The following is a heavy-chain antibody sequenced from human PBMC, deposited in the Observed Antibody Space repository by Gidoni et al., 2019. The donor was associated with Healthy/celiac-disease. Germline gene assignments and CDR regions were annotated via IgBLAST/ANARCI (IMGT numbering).Heavy chain of an antibody. D-gene: IGHD6-13*01. CDR3: ARDDSSSWYGSPDY. CDR2: IWYDGSNK. CDR1: GFTFRNYG. J-gene: IGHJ4*02. V-gene: IGHV3-33*01. Sequence: QVQLVESGGGVVQPGRSLRLSCAASGFTFRNYGMHWVRQAPGKGLEWVAVIWYDGSNKYYADSVKGRFTISRDNFKNTLYLQMNSLRAEDTAVYYCARDDSSSWYGSPDYWGQGTLVTVSS.